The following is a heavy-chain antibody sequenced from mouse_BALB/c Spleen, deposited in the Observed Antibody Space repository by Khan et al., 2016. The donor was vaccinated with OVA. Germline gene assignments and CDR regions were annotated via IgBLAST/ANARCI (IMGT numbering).Heavy chain of an antibody. J-gene: IGHJ4*01. CDR3: ARVGPYYTMDY. CDR1: GYTFTTYV. V-gene: IGHV1S136*01. CDR2: IHPYNDGT. Sequence: VQLKQSGPELVKPGASVKMSCKASGYTFTTYVMHWVKQKPGQGLEWIGYIHPYNDGTKYNEKFKGEANLTSAKSSSTAYMELSSLTSEDTAVYYCARVGPYYTMDYWGQGTSVTVSS.